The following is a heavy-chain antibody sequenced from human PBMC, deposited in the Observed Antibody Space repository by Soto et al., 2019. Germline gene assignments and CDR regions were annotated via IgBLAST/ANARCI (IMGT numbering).Heavy chain of an antibody. V-gene: IGHV3-53*01. CDR3: ARDSDYYGVDV. Sequence: EVLLVESGGGLIQPGGSLRLSCAASGFTVSSNYMSWVRQAPGKGLEWVSVIYSGGSTYYADSVKGRFTFSRDKSKNTLDLQMSSLRAEDTAVYYCARDSDYYGVDVWGQGTTVTVSS. CDR2: IYSGGST. J-gene: IGHJ6*02. CDR1: GFTVSSNY.